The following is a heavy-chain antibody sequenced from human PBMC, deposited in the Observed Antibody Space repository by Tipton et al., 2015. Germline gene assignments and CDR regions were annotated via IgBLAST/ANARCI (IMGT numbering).Heavy chain of an antibody. CDR2: IYNSGST. V-gene: IGHV4-59*12. Sequence: TLSLTCTVSDGSISDDYWNWIRQPPGKGLEWIGYIYNSGSTNYNPSLKSRVPISVDTSKSQFFLKLTSVIAADTAVYFCARGRGWRVFDYWGQGTLVTVSS. CDR1: DGSISDDY. D-gene: IGHD3-10*01. CDR3: ARGRGWRVFDY. J-gene: IGHJ4*02.